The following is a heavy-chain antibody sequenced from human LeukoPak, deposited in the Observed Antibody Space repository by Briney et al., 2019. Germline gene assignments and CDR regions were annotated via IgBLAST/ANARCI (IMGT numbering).Heavy chain of an antibody. CDR2: IYYSGST. D-gene: IGHD1-14*01. CDR1: GGSISSSSYY. V-gene: IGHV4-39*01. Sequence: SETLSLTCTVPGGSISSSSYYWGWIRQPPGKGLEWIGSIYYSGSTYYNPSLKSRVTISVDTSKNQFSLKLSSVTAADTAVYYCAKRNQMRVFDYWGQGTLVTVSS. CDR3: AKRNQMRVFDY. J-gene: IGHJ4*02.